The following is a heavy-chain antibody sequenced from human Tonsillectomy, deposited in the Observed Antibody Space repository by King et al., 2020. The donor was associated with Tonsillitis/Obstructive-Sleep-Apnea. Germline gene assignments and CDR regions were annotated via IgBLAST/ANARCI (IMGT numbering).Heavy chain of an antibody. D-gene: IGHD1-1*01. J-gene: IGHJ5*02. CDR3: ARVGYDNWFDP. V-gene: IGHV4-59*01. CDR2: IYYSGST. CDR1: GGSISRYY. Sequence: QLQESGPGLVKPSETLSLTCTVSGGSISRYYWSWIRQPPGKGLEWIGYIYYSGSTNYNPSLKSRVTISVDTSKNQFSLKLSSVTAADTAVYYCARVGYDNWFDPWGQGTLVTVSS.